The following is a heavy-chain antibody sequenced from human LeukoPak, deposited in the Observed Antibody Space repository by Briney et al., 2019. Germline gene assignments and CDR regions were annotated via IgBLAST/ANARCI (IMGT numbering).Heavy chain of an antibody. CDR2: INHSGST. V-gene: IGHV4-34*01. D-gene: IGHD4-23*01. J-gene: IGHJ3*02. Sequence: SETLSLTCAVYGGSLSGYYWSWIRQPPGKGLEWIGEINHSGSTNYNPSLKSRATISVDTSKNQFSLKLSSVTAADTAVYYCARTTVVTPSAFDIWGQGTLVTVSS. CDR3: ARTTVVTPSAFDI. CDR1: GGSLSGYY.